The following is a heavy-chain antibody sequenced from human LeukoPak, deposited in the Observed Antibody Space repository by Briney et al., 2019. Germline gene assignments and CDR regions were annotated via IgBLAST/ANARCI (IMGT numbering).Heavy chain of an antibody. CDR2: IYYHGGNE. J-gene: IGHJ4*02. V-gene: IGHV3-33*01. Sequence: GGSLRLSCAASGFPFTSYGMHWVRQAPGKGLEWVAVIYYHGGNEYYADSVKGRFTISRDTSKNTLYLQMNSLPADDTAVYYCARVGYPGIGYPIDYWGQGTLVTVSS. CDR3: ARVGYPGIGYPIDY. CDR1: GFPFTSYG. D-gene: IGHD3-22*01.